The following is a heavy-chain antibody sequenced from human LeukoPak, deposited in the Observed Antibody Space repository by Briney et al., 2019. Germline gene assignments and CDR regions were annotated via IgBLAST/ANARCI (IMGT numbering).Heavy chain of an antibody. CDR2: ISSGGDYT. V-gene: IGHV3-23*01. D-gene: IGHD6-19*01. CDR1: GFTFNNYA. J-gene: IGHJ5*02. CDR3: AKDRASGSGSYSCRGFDH. Sequence: GGSLRLSCAASGFTFNNYAMSWVRQAPGRGLEWVSAISSGGDYTNSADSVKGRFTISRDNSRNTLYLQMNSLRAEDTAVYYCAKDRASGSGSYSCRGFDHWGPGTLVTVSS.